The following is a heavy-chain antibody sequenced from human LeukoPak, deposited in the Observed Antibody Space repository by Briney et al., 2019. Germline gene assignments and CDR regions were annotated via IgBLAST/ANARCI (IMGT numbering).Heavy chain of an antibody. CDR3: AXDRAGGATKYYYYYMDV. CDR1: GYTFTSYG. Sequence: GASVKVSCKASGYTFTSYGISWVRQAPGQGLEWMGWISGDNGDTNYAQKLQGRVTMTTDTSTSTAYMELRSLRSDDTAVYYCAXDRAGGATKYYYYYMDVWGKGTTVTVSS. V-gene: IGHV1-18*01. CDR2: ISGDNGDT. D-gene: IGHD1-26*01. J-gene: IGHJ6*03.